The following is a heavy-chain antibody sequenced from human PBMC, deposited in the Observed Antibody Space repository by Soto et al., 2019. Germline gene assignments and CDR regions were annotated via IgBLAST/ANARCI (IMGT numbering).Heavy chain of an antibody. CDR3: TTDRGYDFWVSGGIDYYYYMDV. D-gene: IGHD3-3*01. Sequence: EVQLVESGGGLVKPGGSLRLSCADSEFTFSNAWVSWVRQAPGKGLEWVGRIKSKTDGGTTDYAAPAKGRFTISRDDSKNTLYLQMNSLKTEDTAVYYCTTDRGYDFWVSGGIDYYYYMDVWGKGTTVTVSS. CDR1: EFTFSNAW. CDR2: IKSKTDGGTT. V-gene: IGHV3-15*01. J-gene: IGHJ6*03.